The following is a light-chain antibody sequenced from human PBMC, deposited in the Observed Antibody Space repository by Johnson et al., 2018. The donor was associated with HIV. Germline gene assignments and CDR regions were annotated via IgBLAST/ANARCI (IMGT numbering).Light chain of an antibody. CDR2: ENN. CDR1: SSNIGSND. V-gene: IGLV1-51*02. CDR3: GTWDSSLSAGENV. Sequence: QSVLTQPPSVSAAPGQKVTVSCSGSSSNIGSNDVSWYQQFPGAAPKLLIYENNKRPSGIPDRFSGSKSGTSATLGITGLQTGDEADYYCGTWDSSLSAGENVFGTGTKVTVL. J-gene: IGLJ1*01.